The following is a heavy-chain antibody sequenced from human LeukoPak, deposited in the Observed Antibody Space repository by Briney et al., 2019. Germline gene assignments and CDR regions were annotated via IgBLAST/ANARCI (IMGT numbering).Heavy chain of an antibody. CDR3: ARVHPHFAFDI. CDR1: GFTFSSYS. CDR2: ISSSSSYI. J-gene: IGHJ3*02. Sequence: GGSLRLSCAASGFTFSSYSMNWVRQAPGKGLEWVSSISSSSSYIYYADSVKGRLTISRDNAKNSLYLQMNSLRAEDTAVYYCARVHPHFAFDIWGQGTMVTVSS. V-gene: IGHV3-21*01.